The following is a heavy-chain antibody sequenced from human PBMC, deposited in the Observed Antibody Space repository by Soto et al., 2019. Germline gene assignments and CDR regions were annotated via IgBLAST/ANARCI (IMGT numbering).Heavy chain of an antibody. CDR2: INHSGST. J-gene: IGHJ6*03. CDR3: ARGPWGVRFLAATYYYYYYMDV. V-gene: IGHV4-34*01. CDR1: GGSFSGYY. Sequence: QVQLQQWGAGLLKPSETLSLTCAVYGGSFSGYYWSWIRQPPGKGLEWIGEINHSGSTNYNPSLRSRVIISLDTSKNQFSLKLSSVTAADTAVYYCARGPWGVRFLAATYYYYYYMDVWGKGTTVTVSS. D-gene: IGHD3-3*01.